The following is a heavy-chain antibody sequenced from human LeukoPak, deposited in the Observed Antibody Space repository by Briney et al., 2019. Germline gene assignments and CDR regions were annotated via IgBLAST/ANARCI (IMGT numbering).Heavy chain of an antibody. D-gene: IGHD6-19*01. V-gene: IGHV1-18*01. CDR1: GYTFTNYG. Sequence: ASVKVSCKASGYTFTNYGINWVRQAPGQGLEWMGWISTYNGNTNYAQDLQGRVTMTTDTSTSTAYMELRTLTSDDTAVYYCARMMSIPVAGHRPLFDYWSQGTLVTVSS. CDR3: ARMMSIPVAGHRPLFDY. J-gene: IGHJ4*02. CDR2: ISTYNGNT.